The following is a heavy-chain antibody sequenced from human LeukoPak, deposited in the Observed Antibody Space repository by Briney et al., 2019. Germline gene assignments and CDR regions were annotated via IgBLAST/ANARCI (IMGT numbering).Heavy chain of an antibody. CDR1: GGSISSYY. V-gene: IGHV4-59*01. CDR3: ARGLAFDI. Sequence: SETLSLTCTVSGGSISSYYWSWIRQPPGKGLEWIGYIYYSGSTNYNPSLKSRVTISVDTSKNQFSLKLSSVTAADTAVYHCARGLAFDIWGQGTMVTVSS. J-gene: IGHJ3*02. CDR2: IYYSGST.